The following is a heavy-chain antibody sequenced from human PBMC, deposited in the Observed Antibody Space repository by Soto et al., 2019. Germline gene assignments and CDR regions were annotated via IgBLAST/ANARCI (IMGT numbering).Heavy chain of an antibody. D-gene: IGHD6-19*01. J-gene: IGHJ2*01. CDR2: IYSRGST. CDR3: ARDRIAVAGSGYYFDL. V-gene: IGHV4-31*02. Sequence: WTWIRPHPGKGLEWIGYIYSRGSTYYNPSLKSRVTISIDPSKNHFSLQLSSVTAADTAVYYCARDRIAVAGSGYYFDLWGRGTPVTVSS.